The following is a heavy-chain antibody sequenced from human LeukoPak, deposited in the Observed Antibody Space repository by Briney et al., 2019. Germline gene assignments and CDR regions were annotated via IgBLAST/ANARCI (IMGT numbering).Heavy chain of an antibody. D-gene: IGHD3-22*01. CDR3: ARAGGDTSGYYPN. J-gene: IGHJ4*02. V-gene: IGHV3-30-3*01. CDR2: ISCDGSNK. Sequence: PGGSLRLSCAASGFTFSSYAMHWVRQAPGKGLEWVAVISCDGSNKYYADSVKGRFTISRDNSKNTLYLQMNSLRAEDTAVYYCARAGGDTSGYYPNWGQGTLVTVSS. CDR1: GFTFSSYA.